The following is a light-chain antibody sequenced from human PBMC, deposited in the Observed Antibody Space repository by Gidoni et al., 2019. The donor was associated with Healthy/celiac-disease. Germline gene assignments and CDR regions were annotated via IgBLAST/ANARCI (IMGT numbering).Light chain of an antibody. CDR2: GAS. CDR1: QSVSSN. CDR3: QQYNNWLRT. Sequence: IVMTQSPATLSVSPGERATLSCRASQSVSSNLAWYQQKHGQAPRLLIDGASTRATGIPARFSGSGSGTEFTLTISSLQSEDFAVYYCQQYNNWLRTFGQGTKVEIK. J-gene: IGKJ1*01. V-gene: IGKV3-15*01.